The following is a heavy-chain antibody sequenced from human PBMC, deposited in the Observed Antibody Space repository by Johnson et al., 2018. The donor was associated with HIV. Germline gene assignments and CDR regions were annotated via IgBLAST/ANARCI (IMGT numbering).Heavy chain of an antibody. Sequence: QVQLVESGGGLVQPGGSLRLSCAASGFTFSSYGMHWVRQAPGKGLEWVAVISYDGSNKYYADSVKGRFTISRDNSKNTLHLQMKSLRAEDKAVYYCAKGLIMSVFGGGLAHDAFDMWGQGTMVTVSS. J-gene: IGHJ3*02. D-gene: IGHD3-16*01. V-gene: IGHV3-30*18. CDR2: ISYDGSNK. CDR3: AKGLIMSVFGGGLAHDAFDM. CDR1: GFTFSSYG.